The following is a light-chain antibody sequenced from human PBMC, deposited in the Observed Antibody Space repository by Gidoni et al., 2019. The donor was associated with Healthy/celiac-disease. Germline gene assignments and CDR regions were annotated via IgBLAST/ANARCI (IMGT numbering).Light chain of an antibody. Sequence: DIVMTQSPLSLPVTPGEPASISCRSSQSLLHSNGYNYLDWYLQKPGQPPQLLIYLGSNRASGVPDRFSGSGSGTDFTLKISRVEAEDVGVYYCMQALQTTWTFGQXTKVEIK. J-gene: IGKJ1*01. CDR1: QSLLHSNGYNY. CDR3: MQALQTTWT. V-gene: IGKV2-28*01. CDR2: LGS.